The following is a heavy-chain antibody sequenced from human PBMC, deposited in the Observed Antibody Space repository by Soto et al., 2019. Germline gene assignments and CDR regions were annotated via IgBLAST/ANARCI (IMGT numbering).Heavy chain of an antibody. Sequence: SQTLSLTCAISGDSVSSNSAAWNWIRLSQSRSLEWLAKTYYRSRWYNDYAVSVRSRITVNPDTSKNQFSLQLTSVTPEDTAVYYCAGTTSHQWYYMDVWGKGTTVTVSS. CDR1: GDSVSSNSAA. V-gene: IGHV6-1*01. CDR3: AGTTSHQWYYMDV. J-gene: IGHJ6*03. CDR2: TYYRSRWYN. D-gene: IGHD1-7*01.